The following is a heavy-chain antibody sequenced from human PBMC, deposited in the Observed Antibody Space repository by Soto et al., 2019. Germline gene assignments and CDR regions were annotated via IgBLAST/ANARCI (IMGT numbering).Heavy chain of an antibody. Sequence: SETLSLTCAVSGGSISSSNWWSWVRQPPGKGLEWIGEIYHSGSTNYNPSLKSRVTISVDKSKNQFSLKLSSVTAADTAVYYCASATGEPHYYYYGMDVWGQGTTVTVSS. J-gene: IGHJ6*02. CDR2: IYHSGST. V-gene: IGHV4-4*02. D-gene: IGHD3-10*01. CDR3: ASATGEPHYYYYGMDV. CDR1: GGSISSSNW.